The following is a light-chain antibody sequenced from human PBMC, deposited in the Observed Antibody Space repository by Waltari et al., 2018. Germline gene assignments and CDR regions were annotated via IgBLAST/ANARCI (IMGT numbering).Light chain of an antibody. CDR1: TSDVGGYHY. V-gene: IGLV2-11*01. Sequence: QSALTQPRSVSGSPGQSVTISCTGTTSDVGGYHYFSWFQQHPGKAPKLIIYDVSERPSGVPDRFSGSKSDNTASLTISGLQAEDEADYYCCSYAGSYTYVFGSGTKVTVL. CDR3: CSYAGSYTYV. J-gene: IGLJ1*01. CDR2: DVS.